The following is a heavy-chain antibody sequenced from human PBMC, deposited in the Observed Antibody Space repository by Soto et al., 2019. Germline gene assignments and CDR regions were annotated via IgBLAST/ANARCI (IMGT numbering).Heavy chain of an antibody. J-gene: IGHJ4*02. Sequence: EVQLVESGGGLVKPGGSLRLSCAASGFTFSSYSMNWVREAPGKGLEWVSSISSSSSYIYYADSVKGRFTISRDNAKNYLYLQMNGLRAEDTAVYYCARGDSPFGYWGQGTLVTVSS. V-gene: IGHV3-21*01. CDR3: ARGDSPFGY. CDR1: GFTFSSYS. CDR2: ISSSSSYI. D-gene: IGHD2-21*02.